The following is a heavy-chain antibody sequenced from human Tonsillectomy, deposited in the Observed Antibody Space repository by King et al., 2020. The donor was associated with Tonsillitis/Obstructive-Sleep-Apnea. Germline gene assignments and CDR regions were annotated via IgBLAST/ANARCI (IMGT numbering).Heavy chain of an antibody. CDR1: GFTFSDFG. CDR3: VREGLWQVYTRCFDY. CDR2: LWYDGRNK. V-gene: IGHV3-33*01. J-gene: IGHJ4*02. Sequence: VQLVESGGGVVQPGSSLRLSCAASGFTFSDFGMHWVRQAPGKGLEWVAVLWYDGRNKNYADSVKGRFTISRDNSKNTLYLQMNNLRAEDTAVYYCVREGLWQVYTRCFDYWGQGTVATVSS. D-gene: IGHD6-19*01.